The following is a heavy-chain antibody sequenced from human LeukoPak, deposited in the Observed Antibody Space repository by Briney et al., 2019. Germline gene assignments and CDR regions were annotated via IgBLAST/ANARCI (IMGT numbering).Heavy chain of an antibody. J-gene: IGHJ5*02. V-gene: IGHV3-30*02. CDR1: GFTFSSYG. CDR3: ARVRRIGASLGWFDP. Sequence: SGGSLRLSCAASGFTFSSYGMHWVRQAPGKGLEWVAFIRYDGSNKYYADSVKGRFTISRDNSKKTLFLQMNSLRPEDTAVYYCARVRRIGASLGWFDPWGQGTLVTVSS. CDR2: IRYDGSNK. D-gene: IGHD5-12*01.